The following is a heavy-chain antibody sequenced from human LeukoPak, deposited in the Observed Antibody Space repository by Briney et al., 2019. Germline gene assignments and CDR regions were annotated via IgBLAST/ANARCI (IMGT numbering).Heavy chain of an antibody. D-gene: IGHD3-16*01. CDR2: VYGGDSDT. CDR1: GFMFTTYW. V-gene: IGHV5-51*01. Sequence: GESLKISCQTSGFMFTTYWIGWVRQMHGKGLEWMGLVYGGDSDTTYSPSFQGQVTISVDKSITTAYLQWSSLKASDTAMYYCARRHYYNWGSYDFWGQGTLVTVSS. CDR3: ARRHYYNWGSYDF. J-gene: IGHJ4*02.